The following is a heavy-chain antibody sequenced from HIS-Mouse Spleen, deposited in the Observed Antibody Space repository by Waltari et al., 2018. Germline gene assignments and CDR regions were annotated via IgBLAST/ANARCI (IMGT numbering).Heavy chain of an antibody. CDR1: GGSISSSSYY. CDR2: IYYSGST. V-gene: IGHV4-39*01. D-gene: IGHD2-21*02. J-gene: IGHJ5*02. Sequence: QLQLQESGPGLVKPSETLSLTCTVSGGSISSSSYYWGSIRQPPGKGLEWIGSIYYSGSTYYNPSLKSRVTISVDTSKNQFSLKLSSVTAADTAVYYCARNRTASGWFDPWGQGTLVTVSS. CDR3: ARNRTASGWFDP.